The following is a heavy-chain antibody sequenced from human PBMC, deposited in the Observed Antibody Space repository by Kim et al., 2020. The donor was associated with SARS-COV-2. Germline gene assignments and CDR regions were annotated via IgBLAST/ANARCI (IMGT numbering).Heavy chain of an antibody. D-gene: IGHD6-25*01. J-gene: IGHJ5*02. V-gene: IGHV5-51*01. CDR3: ARHGGLPGYNWFGP. Sequence: SPSFQGQVTISADKSISTAYLQWSSLKASDTAMYYCARHGGLPGYNWFGPWGQGTLVTVSS.